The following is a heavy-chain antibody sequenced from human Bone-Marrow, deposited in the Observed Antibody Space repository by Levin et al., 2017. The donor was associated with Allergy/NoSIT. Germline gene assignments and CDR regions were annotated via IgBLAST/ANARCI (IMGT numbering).Heavy chain of an antibody. V-gene: IGHV3-53*01. CDR3: GRDVGP. CDR1: GFTVSNNY. CDR2: IYSGGST. D-gene: IGHD1-26*01. J-gene: IGHJ3*01. Sequence: GGSLRLSCAASGFTVSNNYAWWVRQAPGKGLEWVSLIYSGGSTYYADSVKGRFSISRDGSKNTLYLQMNSMRAEDTAMYYCGRDVGPWGQGTLVTVSS.